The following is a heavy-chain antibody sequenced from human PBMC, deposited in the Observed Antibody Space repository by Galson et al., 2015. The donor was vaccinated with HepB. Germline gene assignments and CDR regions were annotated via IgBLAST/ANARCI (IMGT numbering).Heavy chain of an antibody. J-gene: IGHJ5*02. CDR2: IDGRGERT. CDR1: GFTFGSYG. CDR3: AKDHRITSFWAS. D-gene: IGHD2/OR15-2a*01. Sequence: SLRLSCAASGFTFGSYGMSWVRQAPGQGLQWVATIDGRGERTYYRDSLKGRFTISRDDSIDTVYLQMNALRVEDTATYYCAKDHRITSFWASWGQGALVAVSS. V-gene: IGHV3-23*01.